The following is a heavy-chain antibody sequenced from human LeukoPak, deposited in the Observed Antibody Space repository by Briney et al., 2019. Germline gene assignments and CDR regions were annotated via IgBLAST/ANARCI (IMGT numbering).Heavy chain of an antibody. D-gene: IGHD2-15*01. J-gene: IGHJ6*03. Sequence: PSETLSLTCSVSGGSIISTTYSWGWSRQPPGKGLEWIGSIYYSGSTYYNPSLKSRVTISVDASKNQFSLKLNSVTAADTAVYYCARHGGRISSSGERYMDVRGKGTTVTVSS. V-gene: IGHV4-39*01. CDR1: GGSIISTTYS. CDR2: IYYSGST. CDR3: ARHGGRISSSGERYMDV.